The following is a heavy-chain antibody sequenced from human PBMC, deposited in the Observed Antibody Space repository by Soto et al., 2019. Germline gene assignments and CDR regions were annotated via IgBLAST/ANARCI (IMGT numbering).Heavy chain of an antibody. V-gene: IGHV4-59*12. CDR3: AREGGESSDGLYYFDS. J-gene: IGHJ4*02. CDR1: GCTLRSYC. D-gene: IGHD3-16*01. CDR2: IYYSGNT. Sequence: FETLSLTSPVYGCTLRSYCGRWIGQPPGKGLEWIGYIYYSGNTDYNPSLKSRLAISIDTSKNQFSLKLSSVTAADTAVYFCAREGGESSDGLYYFDSWGQGSLVTVSS.